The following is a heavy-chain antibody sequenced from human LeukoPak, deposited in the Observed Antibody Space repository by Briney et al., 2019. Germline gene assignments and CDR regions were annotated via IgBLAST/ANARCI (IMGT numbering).Heavy chain of an antibody. J-gene: IGHJ4*02. CDR1: GDSISSGIYY. V-gene: IGHV4-31*03. Sequence: SETLSLTCTVSGDSISSGIYYWSWIRLFSGKGLEWIGCIHYTGTIYYNPSLTGRVTISVDTSKNQFSLNLNSVTAADTAVYYCARGVDRTKIYSWGQGTLVTVSS. D-gene: IGHD5-12*01. CDR2: IHYTGTI. CDR3: ARGVDRTKIYS.